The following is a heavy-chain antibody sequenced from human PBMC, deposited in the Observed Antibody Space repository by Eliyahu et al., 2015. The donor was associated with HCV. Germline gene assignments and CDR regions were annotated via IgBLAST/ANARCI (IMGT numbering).Heavy chain of an antibody. J-gene: IGHJ4*02. CDR2: IKSRNDGTTT. CDR1: GFXXSDAW. V-gene: IGHV3-15*01. Sequence: EVQLVESGGGLVXPGGSLRLSXAASGFXXSDAWMSWVRQAPGKGLEWVGRIKSRNDGTTTDYAAPVKGRFTISRDDSKKMLYLQMNSLKIEDTAVYYCATERLLLGGFDYWGQGTLVTVSS. D-gene: IGHD3-16*01. CDR3: ATERLLLGGFDY.